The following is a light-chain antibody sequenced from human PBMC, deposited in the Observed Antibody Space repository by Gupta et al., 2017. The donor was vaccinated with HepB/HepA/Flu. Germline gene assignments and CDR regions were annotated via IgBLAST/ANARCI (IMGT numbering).Light chain of an antibody. CDR3: QQSASTPLT. V-gene: IGKV1-39*01. CDR1: QSISSY. CDR2: AAS. J-gene: IGKJ5*01. Sequence: DSQMTQSPSSLSASVGDRVTITCRASQSISSYLNWYQQKPGKAPKLLIYAASSWQSGVPSRFSASGSGTDFTLTISSLQPEDFATYYCQQSASTPLTFGQGTQMEIK.